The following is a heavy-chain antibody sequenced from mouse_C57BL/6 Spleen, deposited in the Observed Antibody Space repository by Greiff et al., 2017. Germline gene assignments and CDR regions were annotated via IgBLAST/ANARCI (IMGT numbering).Heavy chain of an antibody. J-gene: IGHJ3*01. Sequence: EVKVVESGGDLVKPGGSLKLSCAASGFTFSSYGMSWVRQTPDKRLEWVATISSGGSYTYYPDSVKGRFTISRDNAKNTLYLQMSSLKSEDTAMYYCARRTYDYDGWFAYWGQGTLVTVSA. CDR2: ISSGGSYT. D-gene: IGHD2-4*01. CDR1: GFTFSSYG. V-gene: IGHV5-6*02. CDR3: ARRTYDYDGWFAY.